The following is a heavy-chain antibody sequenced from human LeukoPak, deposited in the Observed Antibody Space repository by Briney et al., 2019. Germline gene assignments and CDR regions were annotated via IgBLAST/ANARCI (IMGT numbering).Heavy chain of an antibody. CDR1: GFTFSSYG. V-gene: IGHV3-30*18. J-gene: IGHJ3*02. Sequence: GRSLRLSCAASGFTFSSYGIHWVRQAPGKGLEWVAVISYDGSNKYYVDSVKGRFTISRDNSKNTLNLQMNGLRAEDTAVYYCAKMRTPTAHSGDAFDIWGQGTMVTVSS. CDR3: AKMRTPTAHSGDAFDI. CDR2: ISYDGSNK. D-gene: IGHD4-17*01.